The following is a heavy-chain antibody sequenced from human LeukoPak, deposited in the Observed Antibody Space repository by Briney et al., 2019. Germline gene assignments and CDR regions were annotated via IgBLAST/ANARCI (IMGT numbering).Heavy chain of an antibody. V-gene: IGHV3-7*01. CDR1: GFTFGGYW. CDR2: MDQDGSEI. D-gene: IGHD4-23*01. Sequence: GGSLRLSCAGSGFTFGGYWMSWVRQAPGKGPEWVANMDQDGSEIDYLDSVKGRFTISRDNAKNALYLWMNSLRADDTAVYYCARDRGYSTFDSWGQGVLVTVSS. J-gene: IGHJ4*02. CDR3: ARDRGYSTFDS.